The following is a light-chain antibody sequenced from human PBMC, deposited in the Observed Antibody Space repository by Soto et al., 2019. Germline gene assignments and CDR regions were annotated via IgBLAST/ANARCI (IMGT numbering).Light chain of an antibody. J-gene: IGKJ2*01. CDR3: QQSYSTSLYT. CDR1: QSISSY. CDR2: AAS. V-gene: IGKV1-39*01. Sequence: DLQMTQSPSSLSASVGDRVIITCRASQSISSYLNWYQQKPGKAPKLLIYAASSLQSGVPSRFSGSGSGTDFTLTISSLQPEDFATYYCQQSYSTSLYTFGQGTKLEIK.